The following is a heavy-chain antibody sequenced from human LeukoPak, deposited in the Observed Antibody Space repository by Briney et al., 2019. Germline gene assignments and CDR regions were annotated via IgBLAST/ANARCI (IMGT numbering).Heavy chain of an antibody. V-gene: IGHV4-38-2*01. CDR2: IYHSGST. CDR3: ARTYNWNYDY. Sequence: SETLSLTCAVSGYSISSGYYWGWIRQPPGKGLEWIGRIYHSGSTNYNPSLKSRVTISVDTSKNQFSLKLSSMTAADTAVYYCARTYNWNYDYWGQGTLVTVSS. D-gene: IGHD1-7*01. J-gene: IGHJ4*02. CDR1: GYSISSGYY.